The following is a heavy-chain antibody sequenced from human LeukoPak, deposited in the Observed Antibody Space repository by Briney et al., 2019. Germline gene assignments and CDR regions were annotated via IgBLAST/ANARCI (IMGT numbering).Heavy chain of an antibody. J-gene: IGHJ4*02. Sequence: SETLSLTCTVYGGSISSYYWSWIRQPPGKGLEWIGSIYYSGSTNYNPSLKSRVTLSVDTSKNQFSLKLSSVTAADTAVYYCARGIYSGYDYGYWAQGTLVSVSS. V-gene: IGHV4-59*01. D-gene: IGHD5-12*01. CDR3: ARGIYSGYDYGY. CDR1: GGSISSYY. CDR2: IYYSGST.